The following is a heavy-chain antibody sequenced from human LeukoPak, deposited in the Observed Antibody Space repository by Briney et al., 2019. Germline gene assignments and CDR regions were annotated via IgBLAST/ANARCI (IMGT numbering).Heavy chain of an antibody. Sequence: SETLSLTCTVSGGSISSYSWSWIRQPPGKGLEWIGYIYHSGSTYYNPSLKSRVTISVDRSKNQFSLKLSSVTAADTAVYYCARSYDMGFEILDWGQGTLVTVSS. V-gene: IGHV4-30-2*01. J-gene: IGHJ4*02. CDR1: GGSISSYS. CDR2: IYHSGST. D-gene: IGHD3-22*01. CDR3: ARSYDMGFEILD.